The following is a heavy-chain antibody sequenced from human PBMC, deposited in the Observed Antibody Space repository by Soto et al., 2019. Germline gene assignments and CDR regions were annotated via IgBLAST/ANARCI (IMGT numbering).Heavy chain of an antibody. CDR3: ARTAASDTWYYFDY. Sequence: SGPTLVNPTQTLTLTCTVSGFSLSTGGMCVSWIRQPPGKALEWLARIDWDDDKFYSTSLKTRLTISKDTSKNQGVLTMFNMGPVDTATYYCARTAASDTWYYFDYWGQGTRVTVSS. CDR1: GFSLSTGGMC. CDR2: IDWDDDK. V-gene: IGHV2-70*17. J-gene: IGHJ4*02. D-gene: IGHD6-13*01.